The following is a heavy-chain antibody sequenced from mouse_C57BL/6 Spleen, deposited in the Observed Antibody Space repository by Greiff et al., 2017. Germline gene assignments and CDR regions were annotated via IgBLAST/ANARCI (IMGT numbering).Heavy chain of an antibody. CDR2: IDPANGNT. J-gene: IGHJ1*03. Sequence: VQLQQSVAELVRPGASVKLSCTASGFNIKNTYMHWVKQRPEQGLEWIGRIDPANGNTNYAPKFPGKAPITADTASNTAYLQLSSLTSEDTAIYYCARSEGYSNYWYFDVWGTGTTVTVSS. D-gene: IGHD2-5*01. CDR1: GFNIKNTY. V-gene: IGHV14-3*01. CDR3: ARSEGYSNYWYFDV.